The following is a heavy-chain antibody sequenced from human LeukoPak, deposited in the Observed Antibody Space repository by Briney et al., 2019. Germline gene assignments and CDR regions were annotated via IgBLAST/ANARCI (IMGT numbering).Heavy chain of an antibody. CDR1: GGSIRGYY. V-gene: IGHV4-4*07. D-gene: IGHD3-9*01. J-gene: IGHJ1*01. CDR2: LQTSGST. Sequence: SETLSLTCIVSGGSIRGYYWSWIRQPAGKGLEWIGRLQTSGSTTFNPSLRSRVTMSVDTSKNQFSLKLSSVTAADTAVYYCARWGYDILTKGGGFQHWGQGTLVTVSS. CDR3: ARWGYDILTKGGGFQH.